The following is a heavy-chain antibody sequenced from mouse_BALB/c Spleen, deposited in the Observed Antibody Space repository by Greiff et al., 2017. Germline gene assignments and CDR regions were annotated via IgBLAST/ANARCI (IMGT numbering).Heavy chain of an antibody. CDR2: ISSGGST. V-gene: IGHV5-6-5*01. CDR3: ARGRYYGSSYGDYFDY. CDR1: GFTFSSYA. Sequence: DVMLVESGGGLVKPGGSLKLSCAASGFTFSSYAMSWVRQTPEKRLEWVASISSGGSTYYPDSVKGRFTISRDNARNILYLQMSSLRSEDTAMYYCARGRYYGSSYGDYFDYWGQGTTLTVSS. J-gene: IGHJ2*01. D-gene: IGHD1-1*01.